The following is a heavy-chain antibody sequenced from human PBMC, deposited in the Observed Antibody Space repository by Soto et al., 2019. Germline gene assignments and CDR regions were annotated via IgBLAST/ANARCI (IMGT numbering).Heavy chain of an antibody. V-gene: IGHV4-38-2*02. CDR2: IFHTGTT. CDR1: GDSISSGYH. J-gene: IGHJ4*02. Sequence: XETLSLTCTVSGDSISSGYHWSWIRQPPGMRLEWVASIFHTGTTYYNPSLTSRVTISVDKSKNQFSLKLSSVTAADTAVYYCASQKLGYRSGGSCSGFDYWGQGTLVTVSS. D-gene: IGHD2-15*01. CDR3: ASQKLGYRSGGSCSGFDY.